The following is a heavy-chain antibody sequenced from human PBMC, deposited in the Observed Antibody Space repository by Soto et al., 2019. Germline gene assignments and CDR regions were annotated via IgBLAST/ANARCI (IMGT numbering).Heavy chain of an antibody. CDR2: IYYSGST. J-gene: IGHJ6*02. V-gene: IGHV4-59*05. D-gene: IGHD6-13*01. Sequence: PSETLSLTCAVSGGSMSSYFWSWIRQPAGKGLEWIGSIYYSGSTYYNPSLKSRVTISVDTSKNQFSLKLSSVTAADTAVYYCASSSSSWYFHYYYYGMDVWGQGTTVTVSS. CDR1: GGSMSSYF. CDR3: ASSSSSWYFHYYYYGMDV.